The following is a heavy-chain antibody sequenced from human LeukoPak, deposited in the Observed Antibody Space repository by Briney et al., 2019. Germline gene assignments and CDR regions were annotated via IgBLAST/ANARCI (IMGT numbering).Heavy chain of an antibody. CDR3: ARNNSVRDEAGWLTP. CDR1: GYTFTSYY. V-gene: IGHV1-46*01. D-gene: IGHD3-22*01. J-gene: IGHJ5*02. CDR2: ISPSGGST. Sequence: ASVKVSCKASGYTFTSYYMHWVRQAPGQGPEWMGVISPSGGSTTYAQKFQGRVTLTRDMSTSTDYLELSSLRSEDTAVYYCARNNSVRDEAGWLTPGGQGTLVTVS.